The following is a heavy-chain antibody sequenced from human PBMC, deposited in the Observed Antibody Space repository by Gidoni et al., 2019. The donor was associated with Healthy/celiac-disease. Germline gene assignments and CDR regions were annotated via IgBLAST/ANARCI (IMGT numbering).Heavy chain of an antibody. CDR1: GGTFSSYA. Sequence: QVQLVQSGAEVKKPGSSVKVACKASGGTFSSYAISWVRPAPGQGLEWMGVIIPIFGTANDAQKFQGRVTITADYSTSTAYMELSSLRSEDTAVYYCARGVNLGSGDAFDIWGQGTMVTVSS. CDR3: ARGVNLGSGDAFDI. CDR2: IIPIFGTA. J-gene: IGHJ3*02. V-gene: IGHV1-69*01. D-gene: IGHD7-27*01.